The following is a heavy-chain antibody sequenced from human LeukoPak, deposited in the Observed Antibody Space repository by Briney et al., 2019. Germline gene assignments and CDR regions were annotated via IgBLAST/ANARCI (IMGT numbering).Heavy chain of an antibody. CDR2: IYHSGST. V-gene: IGHV4-38-2*01. CDR3: ARAIAAAGTGDY. CDR1: GYSISSGYY. J-gene: IGHJ4*02. Sequence: SETLSPTYAVSGYSISSGYYWGWIRQPPGKGLEWIGSIYHSGSTYYNPSLKSRVTISVDTSKNQFSLKLSSVTAADTAVYYCARAIAAAGTGDYWGQGTLVTVSS. D-gene: IGHD6-13*01.